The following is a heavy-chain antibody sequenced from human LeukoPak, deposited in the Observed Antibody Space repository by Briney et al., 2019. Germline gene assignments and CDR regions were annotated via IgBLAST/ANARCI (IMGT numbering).Heavy chain of an antibody. V-gene: IGHV4-61*02. CDR1: GGSIYSGSYY. J-gene: IGHJ4*02. D-gene: IGHD5-24*01. Sequence: PSGTLSLTCTVSGGSIYSGSYYWSWIRQPAGKGLEWIGRIYTSGSTNYNPSLKSRVTISVDTSKNQFSLKLSSVTAADTAVYYCARDRRDGYNLYYFDLWGQGTLVTVSS. CDR3: ARDRRDGYNLYYFDL. CDR2: IYTSGST.